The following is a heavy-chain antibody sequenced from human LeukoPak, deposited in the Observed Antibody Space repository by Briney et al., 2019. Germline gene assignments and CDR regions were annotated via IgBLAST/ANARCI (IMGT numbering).Heavy chain of an antibody. V-gene: IGHV1-2*02. D-gene: IGHD3-10*01. Sequence: ASVKVSCKASGYTFTTYYIHWVRQAPGQGLEWMGWINPNTGDTRYAQRFQGRVTMTRDTSISTAYMELSRLRSDDTAVYYCARDPLPHFYGSGSLDYWGQGTLVTVSS. J-gene: IGHJ4*02. CDR3: ARDPLPHFYGSGSLDY. CDR1: GYTFTTYY. CDR2: INPNTGDT.